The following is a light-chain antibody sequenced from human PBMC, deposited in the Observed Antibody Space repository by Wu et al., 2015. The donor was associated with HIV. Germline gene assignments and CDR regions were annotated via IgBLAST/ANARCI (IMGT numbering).Light chain of an antibody. V-gene: IGKV3-20*01. CDR3: QQYAYSPWT. CDR1: QSVRSSY. CDR2: GAS. Sequence: EIVLTQSPGTLSLSPGERATLSCRASQSVRSSYLAWYQQKPGQAPRLLIYGASSRATGIPDRFSGSGSGTDFTLTISRLEPEDFAVYYYQQYAYSPWTFGRGTKVEIK. J-gene: IGKJ1*01.